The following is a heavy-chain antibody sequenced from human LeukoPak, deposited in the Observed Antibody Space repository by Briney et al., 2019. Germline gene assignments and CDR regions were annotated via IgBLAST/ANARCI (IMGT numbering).Heavy chain of an antibody. CDR1: GYTLTELS. CDR2: FDPEDGET. V-gene: IGHV1-24*01. J-gene: IGHJ4*02. Sequence: GASVKVSCKVAGYTLTELSMHWERQAHGKGLEWMGGFDPEDGETIYAQKSQGRVTMTEDTSTDTAYMELSRLRSDDTAVYYCASIKYGGLFGDFDYWGQGTLVTVSS. D-gene: IGHD2-21*01. CDR3: ASIKYGGLFGDFDY.